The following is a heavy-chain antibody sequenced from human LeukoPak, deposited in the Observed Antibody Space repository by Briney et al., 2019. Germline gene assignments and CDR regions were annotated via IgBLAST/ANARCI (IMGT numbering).Heavy chain of an antibody. CDR1: GYTFTSYG. CDR2: ISAYNGNT. Sequence: ASVKVSCKASGYTFTSYGISWVRQAPGQGLEWMGWISAYNGNTNYAQKLQGRVTMTTDTSTSTAYMELRSLRSDDTAVYYCARAFPGYSNRRDFDYWGQGTLVTVCS. J-gene: IGHJ4*02. D-gene: IGHD4-4*01. V-gene: IGHV1-18*01. CDR3: ARAFPGYSNRRDFDY.